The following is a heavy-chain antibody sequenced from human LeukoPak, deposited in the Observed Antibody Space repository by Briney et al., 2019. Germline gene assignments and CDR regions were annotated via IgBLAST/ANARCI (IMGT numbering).Heavy chain of an antibody. J-gene: IGHJ2*01. D-gene: IGHD4-11*01. Sequence: GGSLRLSCAASGFTFRNYAMSWVRQAPEKGLEWVSAISGSGGSTYYADSVKGRFTISRDNSKTTVYLQMKSLRAEDTAVYYCAKIYSNYDMNYAFFWHFDLWGRGALVTVSS. V-gene: IGHV3-23*01. CDR1: GFTFRNYA. CDR3: AKIYSNYDMNYAFFWHFDL. CDR2: ISGSGGST.